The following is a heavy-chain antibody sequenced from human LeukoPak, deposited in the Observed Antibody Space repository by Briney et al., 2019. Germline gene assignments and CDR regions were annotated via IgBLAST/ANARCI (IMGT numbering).Heavy chain of an antibody. CDR1: GGSISSSSYY. CDR2: IYYSGST. Sequence: MPSETLSLTCTVSGGSISSSSYYWGWIRQPPGKGLEWIGSIYYSGSTYYNPSLKSRVTISVDTSKNQFSLKLSSVTAADTAVYYCAMVYDSGPDYWGQGTLVTVSS. D-gene: IGHD3-22*01. J-gene: IGHJ4*02. CDR3: AMVYDSGPDY. V-gene: IGHV4-39*07.